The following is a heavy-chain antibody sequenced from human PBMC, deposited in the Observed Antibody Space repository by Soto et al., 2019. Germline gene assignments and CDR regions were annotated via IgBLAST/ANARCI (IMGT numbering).Heavy chain of an antibody. V-gene: IGHV4-31*03. Sequence: QVQLQESGPGLVKPSQTLSLTCTVSGGSISSGGYYWSWIRQHPGKGLELIGYIYYSGSTYYNPSRKSRVTISVDTSKNQFSLKLSSVTAADTAVYYCAREEGGGYDHRWFDPWGQGTLVTVSS. CDR3: AREEGGGYDHRWFDP. J-gene: IGHJ5*02. CDR1: GGSISSGGYY. CDR2: IYYSGST. D-gene: IGHD5-12*01.